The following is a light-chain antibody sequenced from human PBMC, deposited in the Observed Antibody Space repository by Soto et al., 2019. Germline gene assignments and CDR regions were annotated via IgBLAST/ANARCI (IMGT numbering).Light chain of an antibody. CDR3: QQTSSYPST. V-gene: IGKV1-9*01. CDR2: GSS. Sequence: IQLTQSPSSLSASVGDSVTITCRASQGIITYLVWYQQKPGKAPNLLIYGSSTLQSGVPLRFSGSGSGTDFTLTINRLQAEDFATYYCQQTSSYPSTFGGGTKVDIK. J-gene: IGKJ4*01. CDR1: QGIITY.